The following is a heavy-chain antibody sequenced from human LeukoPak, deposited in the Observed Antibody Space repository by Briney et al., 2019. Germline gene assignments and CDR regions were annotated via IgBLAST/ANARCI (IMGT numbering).Heavy chain of an antibody. J-gene: IGHJ4*02. CDR2: VYYSGTT. CDR3: ASATRYGPIYYFDY. CDR1: NYSISSGYY. V-gene: IGHV4-38-2*02. D-gene: IGHD3-10*01. Sequence: SETLSLTCTVSNYSISSGYYWGWVRQSPGKGLEWIGSVYYSGTTYDNPSLKSRVTISVDTSKNQFFLKLSSVTAADTAVYYCASATRYGPIYYFDYWGQGTLVTVSS.